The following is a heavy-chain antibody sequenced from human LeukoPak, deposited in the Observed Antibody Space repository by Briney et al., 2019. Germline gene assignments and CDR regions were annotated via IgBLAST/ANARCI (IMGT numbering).Heavy chain of an antibody. CDR1: GYTFTGYH. CDR3: ARTWFGELLVVDY. V-gene: IGHV1-2*02. Sequence: ASVKVSCKASGYTFTGYHMHWVRQAPGQGLEWMGWINPNSGGTNYAQKFQGRVTMTRDTSISTAYMELSRLRSDDTAVYYCARTWFGELLVVDYWGQGTLVTVSS. CDR2: INPNSGGT. D-gene: IGHD3-10*01. J-gene: IGHJ4*02.